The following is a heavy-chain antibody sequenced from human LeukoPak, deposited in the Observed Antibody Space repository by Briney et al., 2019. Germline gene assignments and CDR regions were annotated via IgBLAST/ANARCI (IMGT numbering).Heavy chain of an antibody. CDR1: GGSFSDYF. J-gene: IGHJ6*02. CDR3: ARDVVVVPAAIHYGMDV. V-gene: IGHV4-34*01. CDR2: INHSGRT. D-gene: IGHD2-2*01. Sequence: SETLSLTCAVYGGSFSDYFWGWVRQPPGKGLEWIGEINHSGRTYYNPSLQCRVTISVDTSKNQFSLNLGSVTAADTAVYYCARDVVVVPAAIHYGMDVWGQGTTVTVSS.